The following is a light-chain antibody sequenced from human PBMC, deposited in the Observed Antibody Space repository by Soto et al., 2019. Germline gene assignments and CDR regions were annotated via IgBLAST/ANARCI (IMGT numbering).Light chain of an antibody. Sequence: IVITQSPDTLSFSPGERATLSCRASQSVSSNYLAWYQQKLGQAPRLLIYDASRRATGIPDRFSGSGSGTDFTLTISSLQAEDVAVYYCQQYYSTPLTFGGGTKVDIK. J-gene: IGKJ4*01. CDR1: QSVSSNY. V-gene: IGKV3-20*01. CDR3: QQYYSTPLT. CDR2: DAS.